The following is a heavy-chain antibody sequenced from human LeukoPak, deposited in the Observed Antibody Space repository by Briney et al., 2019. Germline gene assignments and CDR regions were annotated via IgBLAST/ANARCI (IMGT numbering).Heavy chain of an antibody. J-gene: IGHJ4*02. CDR2: INPNSGGT. CDR1: GYTFTGYY. CDR3: ARGLDYGDYYFDY. V-gene: IGHV1-2*02. Sequence: ASVKVSCKASGYTFTGYYMHWVRQAPGQGLEWMGWINPNSGGTNYAQKFQGRVTTTRDTSISTAYMELSRLRSDDTAVYYCARGLDYGDYYFDYWGQGTLVTVSS. D-gene: IGHD4-17*01.